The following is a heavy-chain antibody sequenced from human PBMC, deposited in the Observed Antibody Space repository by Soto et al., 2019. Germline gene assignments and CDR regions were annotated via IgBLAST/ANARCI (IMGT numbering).Heavy chain of an antibody. Sequence: GGSLRLSCAASGFTFSSYGMHWVRQAPGKGLEWVAVIWYDGSNKYYADSVKGRFAISRDNSKNTLYLQMNSLRAEDTAVYYCARVHRFTVNYFDYWGQGTLVTVPQ. V-gene: IGHV3-33*01. J-gene: IGHJ4*02. CDR1: GFTFSSYG. D-gene: IGHD4-17*01. CDR2: IWYDGSNK. CDR3: ARVHRFTVNYFDY.